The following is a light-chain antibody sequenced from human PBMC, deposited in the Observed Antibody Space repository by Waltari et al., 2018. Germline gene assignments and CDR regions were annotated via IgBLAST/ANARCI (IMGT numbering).Light chain of an antibody. CDR1: QSVSDS. CDR2: DAS. V-gene: IGKV3-11*01. J-gene: IGKJ3*01. CDR3: QHRSGP. Sequence: EIVLTQSPATLSLSPGERATLSCWASQSVSDSFDWYQHNPGQYPRLLVYDASNRATGVPARFSGSGSGTHFTLTISSLEPANFAVYYCQHRSGPFGPGTKVDFK.